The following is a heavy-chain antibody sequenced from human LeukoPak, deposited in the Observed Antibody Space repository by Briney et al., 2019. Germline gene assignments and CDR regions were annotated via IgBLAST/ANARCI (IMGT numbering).Heavy chain of an antibody. J-gene: IGHJ4*02. CDR3: ATGFWGYCSRNSCPLDN. CDR2: IISTGSTT. V-gene: IGHV3-48*01. D-gene: IGHD2-2*01. Sequence: GGTLRLSCAASGYTFSSYSMNWVRQAPGKGLEWISYIISTGSTTYYADSVKGRFTISRDNANNSLSLQMSSLRAEDTAVYYCATGFWGYCSRNSCPLDNWGQGTLVTVAS. CDR1: GYTFSSYS.